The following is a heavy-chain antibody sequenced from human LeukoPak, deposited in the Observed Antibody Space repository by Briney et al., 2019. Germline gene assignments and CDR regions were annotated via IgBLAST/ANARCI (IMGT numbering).Heavy chain of an antibody. J-gene: IGHJ4*02. V-gene: IGHV3-53*01. CDR1: GFTVGSYY. CDR3: ARDCYFDSCY. CDR2: IYSGGST. D-gene: IGHD2-15*01. Sequence: GGSLRLSCAASGFTVGSYYMSWVRQAPGKGLEWVSVIYSGGSTYYVDSVKGRFTISRDISRNTLYLQMNSLRAEDTAVYYCARDCYFDSCYWGQGTLVTVSS.